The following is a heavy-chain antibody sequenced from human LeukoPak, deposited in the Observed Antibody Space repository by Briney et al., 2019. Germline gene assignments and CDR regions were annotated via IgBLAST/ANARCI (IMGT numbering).Heavy chain of an antibody. D-gene: IGHD6-13*01. Sequence: SETLSLTCAVYGGSFSGYYRSWIRQPPGKGLEWIGEINHSGSTNYNPSLKSRVTISVDTSKNQFSLKLSSVTAADTAMYYCARGGSRNFDYWGQGTLVTVSS. CDR1: GGSFSGYY. CDR3: ARGGSRNFDY. V-gene: IGHV4-34*01. CDR2: INHSGST. J-gene: IGHJ4*02.